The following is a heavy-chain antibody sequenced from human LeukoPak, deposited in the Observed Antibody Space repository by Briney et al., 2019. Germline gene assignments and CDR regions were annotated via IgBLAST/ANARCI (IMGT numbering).Heavy chain of an antibody. CDR1: GYNFTNHW. V-gene: IGHV5-51*01. D-gene: IGHD6-6*01. CDR3: ARHSDVPLDL. J-gene: IGHJ5*02. Sequence: GESLKISCKASGYNFTNHWVAWVRQRPGEGLEWMRIIWPDDSDTRFSPSFQGLVTNTADKSIGTAHLHWRTLKASDTALYFCARHSDVPLDLWGQGTLVIVSS. CDR2: IWPDDSDT.